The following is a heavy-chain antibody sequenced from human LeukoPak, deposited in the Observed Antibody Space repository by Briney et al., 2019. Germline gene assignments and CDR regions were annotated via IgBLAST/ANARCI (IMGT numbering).Heavy chain of an antibody. J-gene: IGHJ4*02. D-gene: IGHD5-12*01. CDR2: IYWDDAK. Sequence: ESGPTLVKPTQTLTLTCTFSGFSLITTGVGVGWIRQPPGKALELLALIYWDDAKRYSPSLKSRLTITKDPSKNQVVLRMTSMDPVDTATYYCARKNSGYDLWGQGTLVTVSS. V-gene: IGHV2-5*02. CDR1: GFSLITTGVG. CDR3: ARKNSGYDL.